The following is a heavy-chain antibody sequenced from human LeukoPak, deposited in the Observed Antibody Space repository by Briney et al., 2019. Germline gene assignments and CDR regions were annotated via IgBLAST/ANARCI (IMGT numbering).Heavy chain of an antibody. J-gene: IGHJ4*02. V-gene: IGHV3-30*12. CDR1: GFTLSSYG. D-gene: IGHD4-17*01. CDR2: IRYVGSDK. CDR3: ARENDYALDY. Sequence: GRSLRLSCAVSGFTLSSYGMHWVRQAPGKGLEWVAVIRYVGSDKYYADSVKGRFTISRDNSQNTMYLQMNSLRAEDTAVYYCARENDYALDYWGQGTLVTVSS.